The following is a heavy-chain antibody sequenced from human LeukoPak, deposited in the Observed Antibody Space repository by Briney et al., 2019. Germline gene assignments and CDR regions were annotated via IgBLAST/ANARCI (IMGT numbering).Heavy chain of an antibody. J-gene: IGHJ4*02. CDR1: GFTFSTYD. V-gene: IGHV3-23*01. CDR3: AKHHRMAARLVYFDY. CDR2: ISGSDATT. D-gene: IGHD6-6*01. Sequence: GGSLRLSCATSGFTFSTYDINWVRQAPGKGLEWVSAISGSDATTYYADSVKGRFTISRDSSKNTVFLQMNNLRADDTAVYYCAKHHRMAARLVYFDYWGQGTLVTVSS.